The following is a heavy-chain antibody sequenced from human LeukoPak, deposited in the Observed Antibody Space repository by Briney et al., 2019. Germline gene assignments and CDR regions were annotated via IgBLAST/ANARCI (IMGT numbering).Heavy chain of an antibody. D-gene: IGHD3-10*01. CDR2: IRYDGSNK. CDR3: AKDHHYASGSYHY. Sequence: GGSLRLSCAASGFTFSSYGMHWVRQAPGKGLEWVAFIRYDGSNKYYADSVKGRFTISRDNSKNTLYLQMNSLRTEDTAVYYCAKDHHYASGSYHYWGQGTLVTVSS. J-gene: IGHJ4*02. V-gene: IGHV3-30*02. CDR1: GFTFSSYG.